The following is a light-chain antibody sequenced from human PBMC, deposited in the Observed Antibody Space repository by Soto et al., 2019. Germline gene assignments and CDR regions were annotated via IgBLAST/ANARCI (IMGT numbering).Light chain of an antibody. V-gene: IGLV1-40*01. CDR1: GSNVGASYD. Sequence: QSVLTQPPSVSGAPGQTITMSCTGSGSNVGASYDVHWYQVLPGAGPRLLIYKNNNRPSGVPDRFSGSKSGTSASLAITGLRAEDEADYDCQSYDNILSGPLFGGGTKLTVL. J-gene: IGLJ3*02. CDR3: QSYDNILSGPL. CDR2: KNN.